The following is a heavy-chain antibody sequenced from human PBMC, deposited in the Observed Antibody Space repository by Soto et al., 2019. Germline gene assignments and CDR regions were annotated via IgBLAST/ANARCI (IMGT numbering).Heavy chain of an antibody. CDR3: ARDLVIASPG. CDR1: GFTFSSYS. CDR2: ISSSSSTI. D-gene: IGHD2-21*01. Sequence: GGSLRLSCAASGFTFSSYSMNWVRQAPGKGLEWVSYISSSSSTIYYADSVKGRFTISRDNAKNSLYLQMNSLRAEDTAVYYCARDLVIASPGWGQGTLVTVSS. V-gene: IGHV3-48*01. J-gene: IGHJ4*02.